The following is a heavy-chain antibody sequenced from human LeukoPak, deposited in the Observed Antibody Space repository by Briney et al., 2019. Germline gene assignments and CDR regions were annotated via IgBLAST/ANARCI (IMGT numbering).Heavy chain of an antibody. CDR1: GDSISSSSYY. CDR3: ARPLNYYYYMDV. J-gene: IGHJ6*03. Sequence: SETLSLTCTVSGDSISSSSYYWGWIRQPPGKGLEWIGSIYYSGSTYYNPSLKSRVTIFVDTPKNQFSLKLSSVTAADTAVYYCARPLNYYYYMDVWGKGTTVTVSS. V-gene: IGHV4-39*01. CDR2: IYYSGST.